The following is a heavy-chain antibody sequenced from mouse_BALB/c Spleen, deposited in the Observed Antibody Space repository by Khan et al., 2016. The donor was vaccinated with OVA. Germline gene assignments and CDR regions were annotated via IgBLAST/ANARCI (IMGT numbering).Heavy chain of an antibody. V-gene: IGHV3-2*02. J-gene: IGHJ2*01. CDR3: ARVYGEDFDY. Sequence: VQLKESGPGLVKPSQSLSLTCTVTGYSITSDYAWNWIRQFPGNKLEWMGFISYSGNNKYNPSLKSRISNTRDTSKNHFFLQCNSVTTEDTASYYCARVYGEDFDYWGQGTTLTVSS. CDR1: GYSITSDYA. CDR2: ISYSGNN. D-gene: IGHD1-1*01.